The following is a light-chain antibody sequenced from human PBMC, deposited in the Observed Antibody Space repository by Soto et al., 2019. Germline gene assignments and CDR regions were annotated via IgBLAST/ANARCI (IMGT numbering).Light chain of an antibody. V-gene: IGKV3-20*01. Sequence: EIVLMQSPGTLSLSPGDRATLSCRASQSVSSSYLAWLQQKPGQAPRLLIYGASSRATGIPDRFSGSGSGTDFTLAISRLEPEDFAVYYCQQYDSSPITFGQGTRLEI. CDR3: QQYDSSPIT. CDR2: GAS. J-gene: IGKJ5*01. CDR1: QSVSSSY.